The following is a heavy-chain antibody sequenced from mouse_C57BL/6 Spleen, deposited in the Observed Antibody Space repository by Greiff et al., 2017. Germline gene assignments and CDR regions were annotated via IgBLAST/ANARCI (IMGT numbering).Heavy chain of an antibody. J-gene: IGHJ1*03. D-gene: IGHD2-4*01. V-gene: IGHV6-6*01. CDR3: TGGGLRLYFDV. CDR2: IRNKANNHAT. CDR1: GFTFSDAW. Sequence: EVMLVESGGGLVQPGGSMKLSCAASGFTFSDAWMDWVRQSPEKGLEWVAEIRNKANNHATYYAESVKGRFTISRDDSKSSVYLQMNSLRAEDTGIYYCTGGGLRLYFDVWGTGTTVTVSS.